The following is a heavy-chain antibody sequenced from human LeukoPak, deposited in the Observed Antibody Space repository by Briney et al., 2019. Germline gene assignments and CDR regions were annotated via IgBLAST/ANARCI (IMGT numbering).Heavy chain of an antibody. V-gene: IGHV4-59*08. Sequence: PSETLSLTCSVSGGSISSYYWSWIRQPPGRGLEWIGYVYYTGSTYYNPSLKSRVTISVDTSKNQFSLKLSSVTAADTAVYYCARHPSFGMVIESWGQGTLATVSS. D-gene: IGHD3-3*01. CDR2: VYYTGST. CDR3: ARHPSFGMVIES. J-gene: IGHJ4*02. CDR1: GGSISSYY.